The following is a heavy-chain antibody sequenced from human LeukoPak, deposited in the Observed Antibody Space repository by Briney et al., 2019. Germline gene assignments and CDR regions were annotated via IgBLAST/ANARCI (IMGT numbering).Heavy chain of an antibody. Sequence: GGSLRLSCAASGFTFSNDWMHWVRQAPGKGLVWASRINSDGSRTTFADSVKGRFTISRDNAKNTLCLQLSSLIAEDAGVYYCVRAMGSIVDFWGQGTLVTVSS. CDR1: GFTFSNDW. D-gene: IGHD6-6*01. V-gene: IGHV3-74*01. CDR3: VRAMGSIVDF. J-gene: IGHJ4*02. CDR2: INSDGSRT.